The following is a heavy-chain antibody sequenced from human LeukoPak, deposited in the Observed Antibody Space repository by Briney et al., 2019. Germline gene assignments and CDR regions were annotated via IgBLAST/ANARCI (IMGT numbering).Heavy chain of an antibody. Sequence: PSETLSLTCTVSGGSISTSSYYWGWVRQAPGKGLEWVSAISGSGGSTYYADSVKGRFTISRDNSKNTLYLQMNSLRAEDTAVYYCAKEYSAVAGTRLVYWGQGTLVTVSS. CDR3: AKEYSAVAGTRLVY. V-gene: IGHV3-23*01. CDR1: GGSISTSSYY. CDR2: ISGSGGST. J-gene: IGHJ4*02. D-gene: IGHD6-19*01.